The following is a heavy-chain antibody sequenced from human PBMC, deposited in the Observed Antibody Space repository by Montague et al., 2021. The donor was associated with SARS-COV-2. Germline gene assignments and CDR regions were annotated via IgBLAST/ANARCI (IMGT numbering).Heavy chain of an antibody. J-gene: IGHJ6*03. D-gene: IGHD3-3*01. Sequence: SETLSLTCTVSGGSISSYYWSWIRQPAGKGLEWIGRIYTSGSTNYNPSLKSRVTMSVDTSKNQFSLKLSSVTAADTAVYYCAREAGITVFGGAPAGYYYYMDVWGKGTTVTVSS. CDR1: GGSISSYY. CDR2: IYTSGST. CDR3: AREAGITVFGGAPAGYYYYMDV. V-gene: IGHV4-4*07.